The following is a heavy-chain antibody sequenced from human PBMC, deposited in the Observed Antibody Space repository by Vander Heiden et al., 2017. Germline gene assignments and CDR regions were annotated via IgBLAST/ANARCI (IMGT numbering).Heavy chain of an antibody. CDR3: ARESRSTSSYYYYYGMDV. V-gene: IGHV3-21*01. CDR2: ISSSSSYI. J-gene: IGHJ6*02. Sequence: EVQLVESGGGLVKPGGSLRLSCAASGFTFSSYSRNWARQAPGKGLEWVSSISSSSSYIYYADSVKGRFTISRDNAKNSLYLQMNSLRAEDTAVYYCARESRSTSSYYYYYGMDVWGQGTTVTVSS. D-gene: IGHD2-2*01. CDR1: GFTFSSYS.